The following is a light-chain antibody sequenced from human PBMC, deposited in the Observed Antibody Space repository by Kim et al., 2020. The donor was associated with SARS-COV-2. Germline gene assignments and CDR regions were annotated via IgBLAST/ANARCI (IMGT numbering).Light chain of an antibody. CDR2: AAT. Sequence: DIQMTQSPASVSASVGDRVTITCRASQNIRSWLAWYQKKPGKAPKLLIYAATSLQSGVPSRFSGSGSGTHFTLTISSLQPEDFTTYYCQQANSFPLTFGGGTKVDIK. CDR3: QQANSFPLT. V-gene: IGKV1-12*01. J-gene: IGKJ4*01. CDR1: QNIRSW.